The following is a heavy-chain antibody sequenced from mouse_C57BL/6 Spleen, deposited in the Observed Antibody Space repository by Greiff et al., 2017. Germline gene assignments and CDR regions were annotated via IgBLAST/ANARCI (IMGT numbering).Heavy chain of an antibody. CDR3: AREGTTLVARDY. CDR1: GYAFSSSW. Sequence: VQRVESGPELVKPGASVKISCKASGYAFSSSWMNWVKQRPGKGLEWIGRIYPGDGDTNYNGKFKGKATLTADKSSSTAYLQRSSLTSEDSAVYFCAREGTTLVARDYWGQGTTLTVSS. D-gene: IGHD1-1*01. V-gene: IGHV1-82*01. CDR2: IYPGDGDT. J-gene: IGHJ2*01.